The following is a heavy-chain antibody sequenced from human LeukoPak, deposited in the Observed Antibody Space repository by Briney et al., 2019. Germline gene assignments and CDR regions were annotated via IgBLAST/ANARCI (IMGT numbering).Heavy chain of an antibody. V-gene: IGHV3-66*01. J-gene: IGHJ4*02. Sequence: QPGGSLRLSCAASGFTVSSNYMSSVRQAPRKRLEWVSVIYIGGSTYYADSVKGRFTISRDNSKNTLYLQMNSLRAEDTAVYYCARIYGSGTYYFDYWGQGTLVTVSS. CDR2: IYIGGST. D-gene: IGHD3-10*01. CDR3: ARIYGSGTYYFDY. CDR1: GFTVSSNY.